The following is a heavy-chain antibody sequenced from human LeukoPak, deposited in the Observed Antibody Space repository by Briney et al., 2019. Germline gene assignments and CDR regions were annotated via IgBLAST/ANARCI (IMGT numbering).Heavy chain of an antibody. CDR3: AKEQTSSGYFDY. D-gene: IGHD3-10*01. J-gene: IGHJ4*02. CDR1: GFTLSSYN. Sequence: PGGSLRLSCAASGFTLSSYNTHWVRQAPGKGLEWVAAISGNGGRTYYRDSVKGRFTISRDNPKNTLYLLMNSLSAEDTALYYCAKEQTSSGYFDYWGQGTLVTVSS. CDR2: ISGNGGRT. V-gene: IGHV3-23*01.